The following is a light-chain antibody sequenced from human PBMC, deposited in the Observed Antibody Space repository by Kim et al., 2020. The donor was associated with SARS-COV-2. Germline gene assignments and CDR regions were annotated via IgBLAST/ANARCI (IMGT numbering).Light chain of an antibody. Sequence: GQALTISCAGTSSNVGHHNFVSWYQQHPGKAPKLMFYDVSHRPAGISNRFSGSKSGNTASLTISGLQTDDEADYYCSSYTSSSTLVFGGGTKVTVL. CDR2: DVS. J-gene: IGLJ3*02. V-gene: IGLV2-14*03. CDR3: SSYTSSSTLV. CDR1: SSNVGHHNF.